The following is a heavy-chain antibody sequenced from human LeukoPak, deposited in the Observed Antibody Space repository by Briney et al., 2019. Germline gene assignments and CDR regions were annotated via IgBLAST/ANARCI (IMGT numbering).Heavy chain of an antibody. Sequence: ASVKVSCKASGYTFTSYYMHWVRQAPGQGLEWMGIINPSGGSTSYAQKFQGRVTMTRDTSTSTVYMELSSLRSEDTAVYYCARDLYRIVVVPHYFDYWGQGTLVTVSS. J-gene: IGHJ4*02. CDR1: GYTFTSYY. CDR2: INPSGGST. V-gene: IGHV1-46*01. D-gene: IGHD3-22*01. CDR3: ARDLYRIVVVPHYFDY.